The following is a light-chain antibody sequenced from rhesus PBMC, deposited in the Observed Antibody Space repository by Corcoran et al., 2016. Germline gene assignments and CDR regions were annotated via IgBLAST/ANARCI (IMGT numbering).Light chain of an antibody. CDR2: KVT. CDR3: MQSTKDPWT. V-gene: IGKV2S3*01. J-gene: IGKJ1*01. Sequence: DIVMTQTPLSLPVTPGEPASISCRSSQSLLHSNGNTYLHWYLQKPGQSPRLLNYKVTNRESGVPDRFSGSGSGTDFTLKISRVEPEDVGVYYCMQSTKDPWTFGQGTKVEIK. CDR1: QSLLHSNGNTY.